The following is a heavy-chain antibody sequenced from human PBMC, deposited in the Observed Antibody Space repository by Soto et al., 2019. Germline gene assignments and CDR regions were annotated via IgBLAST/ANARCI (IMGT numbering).Heavy chain of an antibody. CDR3: ARGRIAVAGTVLDY. CDR1: GYTFTSYA. D-gene: IGHD6-19*01. J-gene: IGHJ4*02. Sequence: QVQLVQSGAEVKKPGASVKVSCKASGYTFTSYAMHWVRQAPGQRLEWMGWINAGNGNTKYSQKFQGRVTITRDTSASTAYMELSSLRSEDTVVYYCARGRIAVAGTVLDYWGQGTLVTVSS. CDR2: INAGNGNT. V-gene: IGHV1-3*01.